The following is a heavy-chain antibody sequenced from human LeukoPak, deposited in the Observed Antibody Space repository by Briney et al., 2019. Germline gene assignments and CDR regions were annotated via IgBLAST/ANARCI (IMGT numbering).Heavy chain of an antibody. D-gene: IGHD2-15*01. CDR2: IYYSGTT. Sequence: TSETLSLTCAVYGGSFSGYYWSWIRQPPGKGLEWIGHIYYSGTTYYNPSLKSRLTISGDTSKSQFSLRLSSVTAADTAVYYCARGYCSGGSCYVFDYWGQGTLVTVSS. CDR3: ARGYCSGGSCYVFDY. J-gene: IGHJ4*02. CDR1: GGSFSGYY. V-gene: IGHV4-34*09.